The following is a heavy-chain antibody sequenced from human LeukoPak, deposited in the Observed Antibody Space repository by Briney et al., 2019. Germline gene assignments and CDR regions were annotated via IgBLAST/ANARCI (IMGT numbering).Heavy chain of an antibody. V-gene: IGHV3-48*03. CDR2: ISSSGSTI. J-gene: IGHJ5*02. CDR1: GFTFSSYE. D-gene: IGHD1-1*01. Sequence: GGSLRLSCAASGFTFSSYEMNWVRQAPGKGLEWVSYISSSGSTIYYADSVKGRFTISRDNAKNSLYLQMNSLRVEDTAVYYCARSAGTWFDPWGQGTLATVSS. CDR3: ARSAGTWFDP.